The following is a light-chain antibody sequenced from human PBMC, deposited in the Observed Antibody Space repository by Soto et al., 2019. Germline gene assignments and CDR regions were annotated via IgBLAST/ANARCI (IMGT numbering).Light chain of an antibody. CDR2: GAS. Sequence: EIVMTQSPATLSVSPGERATLSCRASQSVSSNLAWYQQKPGQAPRLLIYGASTRATGFPARFSGSGSGTHFTLNISSLQSEEFAVYYCQQYNNWPWTFGQGTKVEIK. J-gene: IGKJ1*01. CDR1: QSVSSN. V-gene: IGKV3-15*01. CDR3: QQYNNWPWT.